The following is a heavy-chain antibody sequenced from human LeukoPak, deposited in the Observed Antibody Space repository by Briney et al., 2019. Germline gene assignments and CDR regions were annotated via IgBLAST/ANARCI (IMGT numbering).Heavy chain of an antibody. CDR3: ARYSSGWYMEDWFDP. Sequence: SETLSLTCTVSGGSISSYYWSWIRQPPGKGLEWIGYIYYSGSTNYNPSLKSRVTISVDTSKNQFSLKLSSVTAADTAVYYCARYSSGWYMEDWFDPWGQGTLVTVYS. CDR1: GGSISSYY. J-gene: IGHJ5*02. D-gene: IGHD6-19*01. V-gene: IGHV4-59*01. CDR2: IYYSGST.